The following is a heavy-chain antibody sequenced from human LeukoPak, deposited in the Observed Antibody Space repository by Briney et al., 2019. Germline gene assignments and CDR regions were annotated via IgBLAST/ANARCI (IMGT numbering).Heavy chain of an antibody. CDR2: IYTSGST. J-gene: IGHJ6*03. V-gene: IGHV4-4*07. CDR1: GGSISSYY. Sequence: SETLSLTCTVSGGSISSYYWSWIRQPAGKGLEWIGRIYTSGSTNYNPSLKSRVTMSVDTSKNQFSLKLSSVTAADTAAYYCARDGGPGDYYYYMDVWGKGTTVTVSS. CDR3: ARDGGPGDYYYYMDV. D-gene: IGHD3-10*01.